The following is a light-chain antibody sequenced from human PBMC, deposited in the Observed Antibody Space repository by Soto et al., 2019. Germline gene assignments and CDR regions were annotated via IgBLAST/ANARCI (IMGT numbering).Light chain of an antibody. Sequence: EKVLAQAAGTLSLSPGDRASLSCRSSQSVSNNYLAWHQQRPGQAPRLLIFGASNRATGVPDRFTGSASGTDFTLTISRLQPEDFALYFCQQYASSPVTFGGVTIVDIK. J-gene: IGKJ4*01. V-gene: IGKV3-20*01. CDR1: QSVSNNY. CDR2: GAS. CDR3: QQYASSPVT.